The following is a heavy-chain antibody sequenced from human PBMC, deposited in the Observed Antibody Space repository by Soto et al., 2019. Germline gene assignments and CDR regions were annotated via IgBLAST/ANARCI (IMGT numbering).Heavy chain of an antibody. V-gene: IGHV3-30-3*01. CDR2: ISYDGSNK. CDR1: GFTFSSYA. Sequence: GGSLRLSCAASGFTFSSYAMHWVRQAPGKGLEWVAVISYDGSNKYYADSVKGRFTISRDNSKNTLYLQMNSLRAEDTAVYYCARGNYSYCSGGSCYPIDYWGQGTLVTVSS. D-gene: IGHD2-15*01. J-gene: IGHJ4*02. CDR3: ARGNYSYCSGGSCYPIDY.